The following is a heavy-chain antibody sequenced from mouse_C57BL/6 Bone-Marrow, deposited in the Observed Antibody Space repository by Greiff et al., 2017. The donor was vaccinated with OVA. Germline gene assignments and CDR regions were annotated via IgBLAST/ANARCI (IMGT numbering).Heavy chain of an antibody. CDR3: ARDGYYGSSPRAMDY. CDR1: GFTFSDFY. CDR2: SRNKANDYTT. Sequence: EVKLVESGGGLVQSGRSLRLSCATSGFTFSDFYMEWVRQAPGKGLEWIAASRNKANDYTTEYSASVKGRFIVSRDTSQSILYLQMNALRAEDTAIYYCARDGYYGSSPRAMDYWGQGTSVTVSS. J-gene: IGHJ4*01. V-gene: IGHV7-1*01. D-gene: IGHD1-1*01.